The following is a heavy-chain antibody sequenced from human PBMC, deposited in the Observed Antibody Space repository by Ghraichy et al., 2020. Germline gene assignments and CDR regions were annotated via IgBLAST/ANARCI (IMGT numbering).Heavy chain of an antibody. V-gene: IGHV3-74*01. J-gene: IGHJ4*02. CDR3: ATLQLDGPDY. CDR2: LNTDGSNT. CDR1: GLTIRSYW. D-gene: IGHD1-7*01. Sequence: GESLNISCVASGLTIRSYWMHWVRQAPGKGLLWVSGLNTDGSNTYYADSVRGRFTISRDNAKNTLYMQMNSLTAEDTAVYYCATLQLDGPDYWGQGTLVTVSS.